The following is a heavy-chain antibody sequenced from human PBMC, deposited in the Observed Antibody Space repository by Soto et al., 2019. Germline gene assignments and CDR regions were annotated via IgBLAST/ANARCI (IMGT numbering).Heavy chain of an antibody. Sequence: SETLSLTCTVSGGSISSYYWSWIRQHPGKGLEWIGYIYYSGSTYYNPSLKSRVTISVDTPKNQFSLKLSSVTAADTAVDYCARAGIAVAGAFDYWGPGTLATVSS. J-gene: IGHJ4*02. D-gene: IGHD6-19*01. CDR2: IYYSGST. CDR3: ARAGIAVAGAFDY. V-gene: IGHV4-59*06. CDR1: GGSISSYY.